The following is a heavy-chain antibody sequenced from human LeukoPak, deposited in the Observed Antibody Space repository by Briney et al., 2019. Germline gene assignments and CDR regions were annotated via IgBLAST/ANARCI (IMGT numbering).Heavy chain of an antibody. CDR2: ISSSSSYI. J-gene: IGHJ6*03. D-gene: IGHD4-17*01. CDR1: GFTFSSYG. V-gene: IGHV3-21*01. Sequence: GGSLRLSCAASGFTFSSYGMSWVRQAPGKGLEWVSSISSSSSYIYYADSVKGRFTISRDNAKNSLYLQMNSLRAEDTAVYYCARGVATVRGYYYMDVWGKGTTVTVSS. CDR3: ARGVATVRGYYYMDV.